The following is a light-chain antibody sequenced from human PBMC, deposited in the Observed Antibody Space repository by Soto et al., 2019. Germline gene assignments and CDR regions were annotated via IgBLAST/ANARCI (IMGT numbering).Light chain of an antibody. V-gene: IGKV3-15*01. J-gene: IGKJ1*01. CDR1: QSVRSN. Sequence: VMTQSPATLYVSPGERATLSCRASQSVRSNLAWYQQKPGQAPRLLVYGASARATGTPARFSGGGSGTDFTLTISSLQSEDFALYYCQQYNNWPRAFGQGTKVDIK. CDR2: GAS. CDR3: QQYNNWPRA.